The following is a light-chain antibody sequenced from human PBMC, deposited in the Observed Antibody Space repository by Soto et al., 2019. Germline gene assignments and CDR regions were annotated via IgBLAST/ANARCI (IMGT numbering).Light chain of an antibody. J-gene: IGLJ1*01. CDR3: SSYTSSSTYV. Sequence: QSALTQPVSVSGSPGQSITISYTGTSSDVGGYNYVSWYQQYPGKAPKLIIFEVSIRASGASNRFSGSKSGNTASLTISGLQAEDEADYYCSSYTSSSTYVFGTGTKLTVL. CDR1: SSDVGGYNY. V-gene: IGLV2-14*01. CDR2: EVS.